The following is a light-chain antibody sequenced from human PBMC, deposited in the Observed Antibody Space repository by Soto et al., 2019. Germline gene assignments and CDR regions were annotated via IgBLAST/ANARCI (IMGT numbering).Light chain of an antibody. CDR3: QSYDSSDHVV. CDR2: EDN. J-gene: IGLJ2*01. CDR1: SGSIASNY. V-gene: IGLV6-57*04. Sequence: NFMLTQPHSVSESPGQTVTISCTRSSGSIASNYVQWYQQRPGSAPTTVIYEDNQRPSGVPDRFSGSIDSSSNSASLTISGLKTEDEADYYCQSYDSSDHVVFGGGTKLTVL.